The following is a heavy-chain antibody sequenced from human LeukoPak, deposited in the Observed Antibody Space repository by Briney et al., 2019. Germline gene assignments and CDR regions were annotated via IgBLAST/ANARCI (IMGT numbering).Heavy chain of an antibody. D-gene: IGHD1-26*01. J-gene: IGHJ4*02. CDR1: GGPISSYY. Sequence: TSETLSLTCTVSGGPISSYYWSWIRQPPGKGLEWVGYIYYSGSTNYNPSLKSRVTISVDTSKNQFSLKLSPVTAADTAVYYCARGWDGYIDYWGQGTLVTVSS. CDR2: IYYSGST. V-gene: IGHV4-59*01. CDR3: ARGWDGYIDY.